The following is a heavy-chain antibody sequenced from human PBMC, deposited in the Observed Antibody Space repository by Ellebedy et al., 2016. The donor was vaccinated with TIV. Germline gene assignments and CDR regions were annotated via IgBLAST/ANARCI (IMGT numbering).Heavy chain of an antibody. V-gene: IGHV6-1*01. J-gene: IGHJ6*02. Sequence: MPSETLSLTFAISGDTVSSNSAAWNWIRQSPSKGLEWPGRTYYRSKWYNDYAVSVKSRITINPDTYKNQFSLQLNSVTPEDTAVYYCARAPGGPKSYGSGLDVWGQGTTVTVSS. CDR3: ARAPGGPKSYGSGLDV. CDR1: GDTVSSNSAA. D-gene: IGHD3-10*01. CDR2: TYYRSKWYN.